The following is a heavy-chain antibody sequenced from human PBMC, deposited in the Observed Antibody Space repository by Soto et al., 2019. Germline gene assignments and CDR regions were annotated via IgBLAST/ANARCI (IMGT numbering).Heavy chain of an antibody. V-gene: IGHV1-46*01. CDR3: ARSSPRVVSPWDY. D-gene: IGHD3-3*01. CDR2: INPSGDSR. CDR1: GFSFSDYF. J-gene: IGHJ4*02. Sequence: ASVKVSCKASGFSFSDYFMHWVRQAPGQGLEWMGIINPSGDSRNYAQKFQGRVTITRDTSTSTVYMDLSSLRYEDTAVYYCARSSPRVVSPWDYWGQGTLVTVSS.